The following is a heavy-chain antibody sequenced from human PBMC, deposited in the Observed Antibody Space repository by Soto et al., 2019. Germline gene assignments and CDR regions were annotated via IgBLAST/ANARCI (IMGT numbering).Heavy chain of an antibody. CDR3: AKRSLRRLRFVETH. J-gene: IGHJ4*02. D-gene: IGHD3-3*01. CDR1: GDSFGNTNW. V-gene: IGHV4-4*02. Sequence: SETLSLTCAVSGDSFGNTNWWSWVRQPPGKGLEWIGEIYHSGSTNYNPSLRSRVTISLDKSKNQFSLNLTSVTAADTAFYYCAKRSLRRLRFVETHWGQGTLVTVSS. CDR2: IYHSGST.